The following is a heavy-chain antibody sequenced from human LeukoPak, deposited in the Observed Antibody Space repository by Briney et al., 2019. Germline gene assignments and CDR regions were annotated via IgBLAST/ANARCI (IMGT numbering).Heavy chain of an antibody. CDR2: INHSGST. CDR3: ARGRNYDSSGYYFGLDY. V-gene: IGHV4-34*01. CDR1: GGSFSGYY. Sequence: LSETLSLTCAVYGGSFSGYYWSWIRQPPGKGLEWIGEINHSGSTNYNPSLKSRVTISVDTSKNQFSLKLSSVTAADTAVYYCARGRNYDSSGYYFGLDYWGQGTLVTVSS. J-gene: IGHJ4*02. D-gene: IGHD3-22*01.